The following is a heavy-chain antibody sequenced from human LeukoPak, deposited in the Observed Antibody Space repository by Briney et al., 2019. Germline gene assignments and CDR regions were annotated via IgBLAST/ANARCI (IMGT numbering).Heavy chain of an antibody. Sequence: TGGSLRLSCAASGITFTNYDMHWVRQVTGKGLEWVSAIGIAGDTYYPGSVRGRFTISRENAKNSLYLQMNSLRDGDTAVYYCVRGGSGWYYFDYWGQGTLVTVSS. CDR2: IGIAGDT. V-gene: IGHV3-13*04. CDR3: VRGGSGWYYFDY. D-gene: IGHD6-19*01. CDR1: GITFTNYD. J-gene: IGHJ4*02.